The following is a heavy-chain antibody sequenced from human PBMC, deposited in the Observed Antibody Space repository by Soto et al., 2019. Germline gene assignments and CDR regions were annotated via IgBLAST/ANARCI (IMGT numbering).Heavy chain of an antibody. CDR1: GGSISSYY. V-gene: IGHV4-59*08. CDR3: ARLPIAVAPIDY. Sequence: SETLSLTCTVSGGSISSYYWSWIRQPPGKGLEWIGYIYYSGSTNYNPSLKSRVTISVDTSKNQFSLKLNSMTAADTAVYYCARLPIAVAPIDYWGQGTLVTVSS. CDR2: IYYSGST. J-gene: IGHJ4*02. D-gene: IGHD6-19*01.